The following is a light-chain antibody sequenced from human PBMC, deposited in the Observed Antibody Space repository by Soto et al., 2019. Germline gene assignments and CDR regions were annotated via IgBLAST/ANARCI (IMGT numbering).Light chain of an antibody. Sequence: LAERRAVTGSRGQSFAISCTGSSSDIGIYNYVSWYQQHPGKFPKLIIYEVTNRPSGVSNRFSGSKSGNTASLTISGLQAEDEADYYCSSYTTSSTRVFGTGTKVTV. CDR3: SSYTTSSTRV. CDR1: SSDIGIYNY. V-gene: IGLV2-14*01. CDR2: EVT. J-gene: IGLJ1*01.